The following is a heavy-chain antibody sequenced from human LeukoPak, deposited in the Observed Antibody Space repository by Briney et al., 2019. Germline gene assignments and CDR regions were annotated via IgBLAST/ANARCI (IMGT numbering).Heavy chain of an antibody. CDR1: GFTFSSYS. D-gene: IGHD6-13*01. J-gene: IGHJ5*02. CDR3: ARLRGYDFDP. Sequence: GGSLRLSCAASGFTFSSYSMNWVRQAPGKGLEWVSYISSSSSTIYYADSVKGRFTIFRDNAENSLYLQMNSLRAEDTAVYYCARLRGYDFDPWGQGTLVTVSS. CDR2: ISSSSSTI. V-gene: IGHV3-48*01.